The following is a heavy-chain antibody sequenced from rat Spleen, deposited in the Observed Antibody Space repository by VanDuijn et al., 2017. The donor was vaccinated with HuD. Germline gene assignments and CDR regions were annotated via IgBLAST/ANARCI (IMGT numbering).Heavy chain of an antibody. Sequence: EVQLVESDGGLVQPGRSLKLSCAASGFTFGDYYMAWVRQAPTKGLEWVATISSDGSTTYYRDSVKGRFTISRDNAKRILYLQMDSLRSEDTANYYCARQGTYDDGSYYYYVMDAWGQGASVTVSS. J-gene: IGHJ4*01. D-gene: IGHD1-12*02. CDR2: ISSDGSTT. V-gene: IGHV5-29*01. CDR3: ARQGTYDDGSYYYYVMDA. CDR1: GFTFGDYY.